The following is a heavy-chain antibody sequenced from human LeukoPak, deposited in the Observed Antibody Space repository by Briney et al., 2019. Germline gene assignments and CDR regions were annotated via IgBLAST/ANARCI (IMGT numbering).Heavy chain of an antibody. CDR2: FDPEDGET. D-gene: IGHD4-23*01. CDR3: ATSTVVTAYFDY. CDR1: GYTLTELS. V-gene: IGHV1-24*01. J-gene: IGHJ4*02. Sequence: GALVKVSCKVSGYTLTELSMHWVRQAPGKGLEWMGGFDPEDGETIYAQKFQGRVTMTEDTSTDTAYMELSSLRSEDTAVYYCATSTVVTAYFDYWGQGTLVTVSS.